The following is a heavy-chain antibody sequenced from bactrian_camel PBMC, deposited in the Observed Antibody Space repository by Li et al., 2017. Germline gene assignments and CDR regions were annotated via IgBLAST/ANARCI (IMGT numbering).Heavy chain of an antibody. CDR2: IYTARKTT. D-gene: IGHD2*01. V-gene: IGHV3-2*01. Sequence: HVQLVESGGSSVQAGGSLTLSCAVSGDTYSSYCMGWFRQAPGKEREAVAGIYTARKTTFYRDSVKARFTISQDNSQNTVYLQMNSLKPEDTAMYYCAATYCSRGYLPDPLRSLYASVGQGTQVTVS. CDR1: GDTYSSYC. J-gene: IGHJ4*01.